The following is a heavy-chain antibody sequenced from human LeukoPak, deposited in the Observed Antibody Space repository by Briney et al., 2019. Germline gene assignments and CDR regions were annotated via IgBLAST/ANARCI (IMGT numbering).Heavy chain of an antibody. CDR3: ARQPYYYGSGSYYKPSDY. Sequence: ASVKVSCKASGGTFISYAISWVRRAPGQGLEWMGRIIPILGIANYAQKFQGRVTITADKSTSTAYMELSSLRSEDTAVYYCARQPYYYGSGSYYKPSDYWGQGTLVTVSS. CDR1: GGTFISYA. V-gene: IGHV1-69*04. J-gene: IGHJ4*02. D-gene: IGHD3-10*01. CDR2: IIPILGIA.